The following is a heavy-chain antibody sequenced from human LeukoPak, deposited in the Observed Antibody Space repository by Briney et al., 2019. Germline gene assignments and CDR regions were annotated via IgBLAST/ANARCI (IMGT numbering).Heavy chain of an antibody. CDR1: GFPFRDYY. CDR3: ARHYGP. V-gene: IGHV4-59*05. J-gene: IGHJ4*02. Sequence: GSLRLSCAASGFPFRDYYMTWIRQAPGKGLEWIGSIYYSGSTYYNPSLKSRVTISVDTSKNQFSLKLNSVTATDTAVYYCARHYGPWGQGTLVTVSS. D-gene: IGHD3-16*01. CDR2: IYYSGST.